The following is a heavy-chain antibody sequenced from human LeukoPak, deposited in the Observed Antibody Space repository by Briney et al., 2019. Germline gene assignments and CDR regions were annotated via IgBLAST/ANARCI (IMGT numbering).Heavy chain of an antibody. CDR3: ARDTGIAAGTGYFQH. J-gene: IGHJ1*01. V-gene: IGHV3-30-3*01. Sequence: PGRSLRLPCAASGFSFSRYAMHWVRQAPGKGLEWVALLSKDGTIEHYADSVKGRFTISRDNSKNTLFLQMNSLRDEDTGLYYCARDTGIAAGTGYFQHWGQGTLVTVSS. CDR1: GFSFSRYA. CDR2: LSKDGTIE. D-gene: IGHD6-13*01.